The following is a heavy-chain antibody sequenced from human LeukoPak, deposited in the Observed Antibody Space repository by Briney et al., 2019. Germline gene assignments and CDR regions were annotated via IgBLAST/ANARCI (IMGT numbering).Heavy chain of an antibody. Sequence: PGGSLRLSCAASGFTFSNFGLNWVRQAPGRGLEWVSYIGSSATVTNYADAVEGRFTISRDNAAKSLYLQMDSLRVEETAVYYCARGIAGRIATFGVIRGGYFDYWGQGTLVAVSS. CDR2: IGSSATVT. V-gene: IGHV3-48*01. CDR3: ARGIAGRIATFGVIRGGYFDY. D-gene: IGHD3-3*01. CDR1: GFTFSNFG. J-gene: IGHJ4*02.